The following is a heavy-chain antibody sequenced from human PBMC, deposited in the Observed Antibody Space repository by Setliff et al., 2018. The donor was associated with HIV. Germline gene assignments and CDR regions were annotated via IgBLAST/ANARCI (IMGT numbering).Heavy chain of an antibody. CDR3: ARGDFDF. V-gene: IGHV1-3*01. Sequence: ASVKVSCKASGYTFSDYAIQWVRQAPGQRLEWVAWINGGNGDTRYSPKFQGRVTFTRDSSASTVYMEMSSLRSEDTAMFYCARGDFDFWGQGTLVTVSS. CDR1: GYTFSDYA. J-gene: IGHJ4*02. D-gene: IGHD2-21*01. CDR2: INGGNGDT.